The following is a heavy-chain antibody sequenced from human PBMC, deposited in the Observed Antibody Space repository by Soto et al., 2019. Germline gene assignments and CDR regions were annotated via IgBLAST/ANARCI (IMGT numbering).Heavy chain of an antibody. CDR1: AGSISSDGFY. CDR3: ARDRGGYGVFDY. CDR2: IYHSGGT. Sequence: PSETLSLTCSVSAGSISSDGFYWNWIRQPPGRGLEWIGYIYHSGGTYSSPSLRSRVTISVDTSKNQFTLKLSSVTAADTAVYFCARDRGGYGVFDYWGQGTLVTVS. D-gene: IGHD5-12*01. V-gene: IGHV4-31*03. J-gene: IGHJ4*02.